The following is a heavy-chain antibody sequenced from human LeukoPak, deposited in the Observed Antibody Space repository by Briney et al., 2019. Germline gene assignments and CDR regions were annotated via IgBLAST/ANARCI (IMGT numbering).Heavy chain of an antibody. CDR2: INAGNGNT. CDR1: GYTFTSYA. D-gene: IGHD3-22*01. Sequence: ASVKVSCKASGYTFTSYAMHWVRQAPGQRLEWMGWINAGNGNTKYSQEFQGRVTITRDTSASTAYMELSSLRSEDMAVYYCARPLTRGYYGHDAFDIWGQGTMVTVSS. CDR3: ARPLTRGYYGHDAFDI. V-gene: IGHV1-3*03. J-gene: IGHJ3*02.